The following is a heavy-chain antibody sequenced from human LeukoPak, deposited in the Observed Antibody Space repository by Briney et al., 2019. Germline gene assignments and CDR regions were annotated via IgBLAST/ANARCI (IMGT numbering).Heavy chain of an antibody. CDR1: GFTFSSHT. J-gene: IGHJ3*02. Sequence: GRSLRLSCAASGFTFSSHTMHWVRQAPGKGPEWVAVMSSDGNNKYYADSVKGRFTISRDNSKNTLYLDMNSLRAEDTAVYYCARPDSSGWSHAFDIWGQGTKVTVSS. CDR2: MSSDGNNK. D-gene: IGHD6-19*01. CDR3: ARPDSSGWSHAFDI. V-gene: IGHV3-30-3*01.